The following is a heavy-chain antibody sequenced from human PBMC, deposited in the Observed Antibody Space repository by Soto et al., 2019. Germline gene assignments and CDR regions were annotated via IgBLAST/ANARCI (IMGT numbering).Heavy chain of an antibody. J-gene: IGHJ6*02. D-gene: IGHD3-22*01. CDR3: AKDREGSSGWYGMDV. Sequence: GGSLRLSCAASGFIFDDYAMHWVRQVPGKGLEWVSAISWNSVTIAYADSVKGRFTISRDNAKNSLYRQMNSLRSEDTALYYCAKDREGSSGWYGMDVWGQGTTVTVSS. V-gene: IGHV3-9*01. CDR1: GFIFDDYA. CDR2: ISWNSVTI.